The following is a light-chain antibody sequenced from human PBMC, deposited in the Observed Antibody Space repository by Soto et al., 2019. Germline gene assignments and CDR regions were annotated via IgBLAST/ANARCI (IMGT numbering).Light chain of an antibody. CDR1: SSDVGGYRY. J-gene: IGLJ2*01. Sequence: QSALTQPASMSGSPGQSITISCTGTSSDVGGYRYVSWYQQHPGKAPKLIIYDVSSRPSGVSSRFSGSKSGNTASLTISGLQAEDEADYFCSSDTSSSTLVVFGGGTKVTVL. V-gene: IGLV2-14*03. CDR3: SSDTSSSTLVV. CDR2: DVS.